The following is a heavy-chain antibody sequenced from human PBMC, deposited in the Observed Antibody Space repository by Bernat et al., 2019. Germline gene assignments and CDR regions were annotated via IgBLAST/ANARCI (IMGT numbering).Heavy chain of an antibody. Sequence: QVQLVESGGGVVQPGRSLRLSCAASGFTFSSYAMHWVRQAPGKGLEWVAVISYDGSNKYYADSVKGRFTISRDNSKNTLYLQMNSLRAEDTAVYYCAREEDIVVVVAATQGATNYGMDVWGQGTMVTVSS. CDR2: ISYDGSNK. J-gene: IGHJ6*02. CDR3: AREEDIVVVVAATQGATNYGMDV. V-gene: IGHV3-30-3*01. CDR1: GFTFSSYA. D-gene: IGHD2-15*01.